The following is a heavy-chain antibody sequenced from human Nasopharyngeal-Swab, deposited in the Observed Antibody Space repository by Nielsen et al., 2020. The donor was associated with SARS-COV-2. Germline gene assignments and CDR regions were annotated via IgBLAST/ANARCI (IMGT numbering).Heavy chain of an antibody. J-gene: IGHJ4*02. Sequence: WIRQPPGKGLEWIGYIYHSGSTYYNPSLKSRVTISVDRSKNQFSLKLSSVTAADTAVYYCARVGGGSYYFDYWGQGTLVTVSS. CDR2: IYHSGST. CDR3: ARVGGGSYYFDY. D-gene: IGHD1-26*01. V-gene: IGHV4-30-2*01.